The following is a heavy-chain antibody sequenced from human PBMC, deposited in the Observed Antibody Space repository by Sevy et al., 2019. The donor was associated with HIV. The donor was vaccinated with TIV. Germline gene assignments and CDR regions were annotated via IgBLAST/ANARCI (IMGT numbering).Heavy chain of an antibody. J-gene: IGHJ4*02. CDR3: ATHAGIAAAGRVFDY. D-gene: IGHD6-13*01. Sequence: GGSLRLSCAASGFTFSDHYMEWVRQAPGKGLEWVGRIRNKADSYTTEYAASVKGRFTISRDGSKNSLYLLMNSLRTEDTAVYYCATHAGIAAAGRVFDYWGQRTLVTVSS. V-gene: IGHV3-72*01. CDR1: GFTFSDHY. CDR2: IRNKADSYTT.